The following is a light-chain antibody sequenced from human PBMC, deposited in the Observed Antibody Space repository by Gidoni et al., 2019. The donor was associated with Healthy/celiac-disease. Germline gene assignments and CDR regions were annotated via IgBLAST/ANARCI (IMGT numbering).Light chain of an antibody. Sequence: IVLTQSPGTLSLSPGERATLSCRASQRVSSSYLAWYQQKPGQAPRLLIDGASSRATGIPDRFSGSGSGTDFTLTISRLEPEDFAVYYCQQYGSSPETFGQGTKVEIK. V-gene: IGKV3-20*01. CDR1: QRVSSSY. CDR3: QQYGSSPET. CDR2: GAS. J-gene: IGKJ1*01.